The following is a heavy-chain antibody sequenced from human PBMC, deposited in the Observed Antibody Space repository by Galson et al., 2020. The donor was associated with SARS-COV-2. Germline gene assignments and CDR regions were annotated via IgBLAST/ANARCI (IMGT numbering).Heavy chain of an antibody. D-gene: IGHD1-26*01. V-gene: IGHV3-30*04. CDR2: ISYDGSTK. Sequence: GGSLRLSCAASGFTFSSYAMHWVRQAPGKGRQWVAVISYDGSTKYYADSVKGRFTSSRDNSKNTLFLQMNSLRAEDTAVYYCARARSGSYREAFDIWGQGTMVTVSS. J-gene: IGHJ3*02. CDR1: GFTFSSYA. CDR3: ARARSGSYREAFDI.